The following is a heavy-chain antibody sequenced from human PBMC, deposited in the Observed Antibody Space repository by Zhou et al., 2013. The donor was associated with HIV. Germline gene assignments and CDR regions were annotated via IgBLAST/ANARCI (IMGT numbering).Heavy chain of an antibody. V-gene: IGHV5-51*01. CDR1: GYSFTSYW. CDR3: ARTVVPAAEYDAFDI. D-gene: IGHD2-2*01. CDR2: IYPGDSDT. J-gene: IGHJ3*02. Sequence: EVQLVQSGAEVKAGESLKISCKGSGYSFTSYWIGWVRQMPGKGLEWMGIIYPGDSDTRYSPSFQGQVTISADKSISTAYLQWSSLKASDTAMYYCARTVVPAAEYDAFDIWGQRDNGHRLF.